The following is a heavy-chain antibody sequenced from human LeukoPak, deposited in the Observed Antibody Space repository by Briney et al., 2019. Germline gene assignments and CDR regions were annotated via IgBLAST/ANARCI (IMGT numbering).Heavy chain of an antibody. D-gene: IGHD4-17*01. Sequence: PSETLSLTCTVAGGSISSHYWRLIRQPAGKGLEWIGRIYTSGSTNYNPSLKSRVTMSVDTSKNQFSLKLSSVTAADTAVYYCPRDNSDYGVLNWFDPWGQGTLVTVSS. CDR2: IYTSGST. CDR3: PRDNSDYGVLNWFDP. V-gene: IGHV4-4*07. J-gene: IGHJ5*02. CDR1: GGSISSHY.